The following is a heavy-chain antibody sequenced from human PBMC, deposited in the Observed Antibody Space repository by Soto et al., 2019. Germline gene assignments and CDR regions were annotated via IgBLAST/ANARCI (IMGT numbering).Heavy chain of an antibody. CDR3: ARAPAVTMNWFDP. Sequence: PSETLSLTCTVSGGSISSYYWSWIRQPPGKGLEWIGYIYNSGNTNYNPSLKSRVTISVDTSKKQFSLKLSSVTAADTAVYYCARAPAVTMNWFDPWGQGTLVTVSS. V-gene: IGHV4-59*01. D-gene: IGHD4-17*01. CDR2: IYNSGNT. CDR1: GGSISSYY. J-gene: IGHJ5*02.